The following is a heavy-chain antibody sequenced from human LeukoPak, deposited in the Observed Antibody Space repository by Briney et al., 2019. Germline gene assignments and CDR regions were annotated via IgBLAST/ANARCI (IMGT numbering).Heavy chain of an antibody. V-gene: IGHV3-11*04. CDR1: GFTFSDYY. CDR3: ARDRAVVVPAAGSDY. J-gene: IGHJ4*02. D-gene: IGHD2-2*01. CDR2: ISSSGTAI. Sequence: GGSLRLSCAASGFTFSDYYMSWIRQAPGKGLEWVSYISSSGTAIYYADSVKGRFTISRDNTKNSLYLQMNSLRAEDTAVYYCARDRAVVVPAAGSDYWGQGTLVTVSS.